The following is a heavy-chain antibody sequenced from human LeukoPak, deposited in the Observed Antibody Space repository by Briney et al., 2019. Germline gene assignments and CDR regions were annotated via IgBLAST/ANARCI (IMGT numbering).Heavy chain of an antibody. D-gene: IGHD7-27*01. V-gene: IGHV1-46*01. CDR3: AREPSGAQFDY. J-gene: IGHJ4*02. Sequence: ASVKVSCEASGYTFTSYYMHWVRQAPGQGLEWMGIINPSGGSTSYAQKFQGRVTMTRDTSTSTVYMELSSLRSEDTAVYYCAREPSGAQFDYWGQGTLVTVSS. CDR1: GYTFTSYY. CDR2: INPSGGST.